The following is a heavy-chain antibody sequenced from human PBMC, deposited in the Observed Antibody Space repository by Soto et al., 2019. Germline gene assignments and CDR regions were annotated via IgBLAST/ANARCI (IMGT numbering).Heavy chain of an antibody. Sequence: QVQLQESGPGLVKPSQTLSLTCSVSGAPISRDHYYWSWIRHLPGKGLEWIGSIYDSGTTKYNPSLTSRLALSVDTSKNQFSLKLTSVTAADTAVYYCALALGPTTGLDYWCAGILVTVSS. CDR2: IYDSGTT. J-gene: IGHJ4*02. D-gene: IGHD6-19*01. CDR3: ALALGPTTGLDY. CDR1: GAPISRDHYY. V-gene: IGHV4-31*03.